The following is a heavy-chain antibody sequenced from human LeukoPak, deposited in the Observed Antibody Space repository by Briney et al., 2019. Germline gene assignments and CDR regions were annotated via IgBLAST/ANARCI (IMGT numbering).Heavy chain of an antibody. CDR1: GFTFSSYE. D-gene: IGHD1-1*01. CDR3: ARQSSIWNDGTNTDFNY. J-gene: IGHJ4*02. Sequence: GGSLRLSCAASGFTFSSYEMNWVRHAPGKGLEWFTYISSSGSTIYYTDSVKGRFTISRDNAKNSLYLQMNSLRAEDTAVYYCARQSSIWNDGTNTDFNYWGQGTLVTVSS. CDR2: ISSSGSTI. V-gene: IGHV3-48*03.